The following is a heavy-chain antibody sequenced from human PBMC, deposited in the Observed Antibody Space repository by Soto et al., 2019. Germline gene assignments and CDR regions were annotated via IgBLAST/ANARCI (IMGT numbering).Heavy chain of an antibody. D-gene: IGHD6-19*01. CDR2: IYYSGST. Sequence: SETLSLTCTVSGGSVSSGSYYWSWIRQPPGKGLEWIGYIYYSGSTNYNPSLKSRVTISVDTSKNQFSLKLSSVTAADTAVYYCASGWYADAYYYYYGMDVWGQGTTVTVSS. J-gene: IGHJ6*02. CDR3: ASGWYADAYYYYYGMDV. V-gene: IGHV4-61*01. CDR1: GGSVSSGSYY.